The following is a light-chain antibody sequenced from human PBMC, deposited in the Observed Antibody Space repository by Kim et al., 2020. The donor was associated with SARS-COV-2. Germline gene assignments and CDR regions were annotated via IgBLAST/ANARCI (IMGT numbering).Light chain of an antibody. CDR3: AAWDDSLNGPV. Sequence: GQRVTISCSGSSSNIGSNTVNWYQQRPGTAPKLLIYSNKQRPAGVPDRFSGSKSGTSASLASSGLQSEDEADYYCAAWDDSLNGPVFGGGTQLTV. CDR1: SSNIGSNT. J-gene: IGLJ3*02. V-gene: IGLV1-44*01. CDR2: SNK.